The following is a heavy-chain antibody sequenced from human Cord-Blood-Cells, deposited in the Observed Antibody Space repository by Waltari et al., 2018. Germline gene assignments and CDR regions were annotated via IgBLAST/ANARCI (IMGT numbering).Heavy chain of an antibody. Sequence: EVQLLESGGGLVQPGGSLRLSCAASGFTFSSYAMSWVRQAPGTGLGWVSAISCSGGRKYYADSVKGRFTIARDNSKNTLYLQMNSLRAEDTAVYYCASPTHITIFGVVTADYWGQGTLVTVSS. V-gene: IGHV3-23*01. CDR1: GFTFSSYA. D-gene: IGHD3-3*01. CDR2: ISCSGGRK. J-gene: IGHJ4*02. CDR3: ASPTHITIFGVVTADY.